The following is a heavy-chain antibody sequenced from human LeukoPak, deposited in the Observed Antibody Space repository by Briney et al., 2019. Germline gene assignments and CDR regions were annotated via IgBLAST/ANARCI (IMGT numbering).Heavy chain of an antibody. CDR1: GFTFSNSA. J-gene: IGHJ4*02. D-gene: IGHD6-19*01. CDR3: ARRSGIAVAGAFDY. Sequence: GGSLRLSCVASGFTFSNSAMRWVREAPGKGLEWVSGISGSGDSTYYADSVKGRFTISRDNSKNTLYLQMNSLRAEDTAVYYCARRSGIAVAGAFDYWGQGTLVTVSS. CDR2: ISGSGDST. V-gene: IGHV3-23*01.